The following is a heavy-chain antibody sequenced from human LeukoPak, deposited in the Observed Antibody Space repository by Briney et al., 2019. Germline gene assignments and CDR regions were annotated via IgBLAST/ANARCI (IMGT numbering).Heavy chain of an antibody. Sequence: GGSLRLSCAASGFTFSSYWMSWVRQAPGKGLEWVADIKKDGSEKYYVDSVKGRFTISRDNAKTSLYLQMNSLRAEDTAVYYCARDLSGVTGYTYGRGIDYWGPGTLVTVSS. CDR1: GFTFSSYW. J-gene: IGHJ4*02. V-gene: IGHV3-7*01. CDR3: ARDLSGVTGYTYGRGIDY. D-gene: IGHD5-18*01. CDR2: IKKDGSEK.